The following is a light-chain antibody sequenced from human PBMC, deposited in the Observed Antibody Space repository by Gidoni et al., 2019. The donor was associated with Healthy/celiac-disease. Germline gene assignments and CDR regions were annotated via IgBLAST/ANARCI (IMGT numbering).Light chain of an antibody. CDR3: GSYAGSSTLV. CDR2: EGS. V-gene: IGLV2-23*01. CDR1: SSDVGSYNL. Sequence: QTALTQPASVSGAPGQSNTISCTGTSSDVGSYNLVSWYHQHPGKAPKLMIYEGSERPSGVSNRFSCSKSGNTASLTISGLPEDEADYYCGSYAGSSTLVFGGGTKLTVL. J-gene: IGLJ3*02.